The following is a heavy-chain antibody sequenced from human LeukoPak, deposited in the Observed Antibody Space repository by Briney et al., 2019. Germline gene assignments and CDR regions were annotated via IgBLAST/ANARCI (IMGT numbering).Heavy chain of an antibody. CDR1: GLTFSNYV. D-gene: IGHD1-1*01. V-gene: IGHV3-23*01. CDR2: IRGSGDST. CDR3: AKIVTGFPNWFDP. Sequence: GGSLRLSCAASGLTFSNYVMSWVRQAPGKGLEWVSAIRGSGDSTYYADSVKGRFTISRDNSENTLYLQMNSLRAEDTAVYYCAKIVTGFPNWFDPWGQGTLVTVSS. J-gene: IGHJ5*02.